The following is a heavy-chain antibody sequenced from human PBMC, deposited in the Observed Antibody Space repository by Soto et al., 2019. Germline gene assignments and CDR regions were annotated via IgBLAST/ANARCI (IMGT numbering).Heavy chain of an antibody. CDR3: ARHKSGSYFDY. D-gene: IGHD1-26*01. V-gene: IGHV4-39*01. CDR1: GGYIDSSLYY. J-gene: IGHJ4*02. CDR2: IYYSGTT. Sequence: QVQLQESGPGLVKPSETLSLTCTVSGGYIDSSLYYWGWIRQSPGKGLECIGSIYYSGTTYYNPSLKSRVTIYVDTSKKQVSLKLRSVTAADTAVYYCARHKSGSYFDYWGQGTLVTVSS.